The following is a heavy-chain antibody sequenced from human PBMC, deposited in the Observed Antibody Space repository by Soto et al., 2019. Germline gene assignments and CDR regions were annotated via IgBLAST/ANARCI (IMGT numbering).Heavy chain of an antibody. Sequence: GGSLRLSCAASGFTFSSYSMNWVRQAPGKGLEWVSSISSSSSYIYYADSVKGRFTISRDNAKNSLYLQMNSLRAEDTAVYYCARVRRSGYYTFFDYWGQGTLVTVSS. V-gene: IGHV3-21*01. D-gene: IGHD3-3*01. J-gene: IGHJ4*02. CDR3: ARVRRSGYYTFFDY. CDR1: GFTFSSYS. CDR2: ISSSSSYI.